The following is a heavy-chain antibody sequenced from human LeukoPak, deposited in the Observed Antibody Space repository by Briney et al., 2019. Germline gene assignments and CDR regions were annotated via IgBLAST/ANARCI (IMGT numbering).Heavy chain of an antibody. V-gene: IGHV1-2*02. CDR2: ISPNSGGT. CDR3: ASRFCGGGTCYSGLAY. J-gene: IGHJ4*02. Sequence: GASVKVSCKASGNTLTGYYIHWVRQAPGQGLEWMGWISPNSGGTNYAQKFQGRVTMTRDTSISSIYMELSRLRSDDTAVYYCASRFCGGGTCYSGLAYWGQGTLVTVSS. D-gene: IGHD2-15*01. CDR1: GNTLTGYY.